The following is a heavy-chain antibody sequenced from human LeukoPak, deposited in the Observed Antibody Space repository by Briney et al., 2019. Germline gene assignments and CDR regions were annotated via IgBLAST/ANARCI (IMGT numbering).Heavy chain of an antibody. CDR1: GGSISSSTYY. J-gene: IGHJ5*02. CDR3: ARNSIAVAGTEWFDP. D-gene: IGHD6-19*01. V-gene: IGHV4-39*07. Sequence: PSETLSLTCTVSGGSISSSTYYWGWIRQSPGEGLEWIGNIYYVGTTYYNPSLKSRVTILVDRSKNQFSLKLRSVTAAGTAVYYCARNSIAVAGTEWFDPWGQGTLVTVSS. CDR2: IYYVGTT.